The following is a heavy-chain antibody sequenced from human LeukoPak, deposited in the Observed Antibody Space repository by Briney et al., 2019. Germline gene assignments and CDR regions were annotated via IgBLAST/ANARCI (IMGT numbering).Heavy chain of an antibody. J-gene: IGHJ3*02. CDR2: ISYDGNNK. CDR3: TRGKLIVLVPAPI. Sequence: PGGSLRLSCAASGFTFSNYAMHWVRQAPGKGLEWVAVISYDGNNKYYADSVKGRFTISRDNSKNTLYLQMNSLSAEDTAVYYCTRGKLIVLVPAPIWGQGTMVTVSS. CDR1: GFTFSNYA. V-gene: IGHV3-30-3*01. D-gene: IGHD2-2*01.